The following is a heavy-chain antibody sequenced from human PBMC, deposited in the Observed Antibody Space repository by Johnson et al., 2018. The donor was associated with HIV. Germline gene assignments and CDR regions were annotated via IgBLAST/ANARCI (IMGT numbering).Heavy chain of an antibody. J-gene: IGHJ3*02. D-gene: IGHD1-26*01. Sequence: EVQLVESGGGLIQPGGSLRLSCAASGFTFSNHWMHWVRQAPGKGLVWVSRINSDGSSRNYADSVKGRFTISRDNAKNTLYLQMNSLRAEDTAVYYCARVEWELDAFDIWGQGTMVTVSS. V-gene: IGHV3-74*02. CDR3: ARVEWELDAFDI. CDR1: GFTFSNHW. CDR2: INSDGSSR.